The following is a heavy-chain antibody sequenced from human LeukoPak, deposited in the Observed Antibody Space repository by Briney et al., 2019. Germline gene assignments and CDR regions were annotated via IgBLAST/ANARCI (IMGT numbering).Heavy chain of an antibody. Sequence: SETLSLTCAVYGGSFSGYYWSWIRQPPGKGLEWIGEINHSGSTNYNPSLKSRVTISVDTSKNQFSLKLSSVTAADTAVYYCARGLPCSGGSCSFFDYWGQGTLVTVS. D-gene: IGHD2-15*01. J-gene: IGHJ4*02. CDR1: GGSFSGYY. CDR3: ARGLPCSGGSCSFFDY. V-gene: IGHV4-34*01. CDR2: INHSGST.